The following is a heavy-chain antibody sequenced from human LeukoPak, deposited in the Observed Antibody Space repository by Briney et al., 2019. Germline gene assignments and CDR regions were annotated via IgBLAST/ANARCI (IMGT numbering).Heavy chain of an antibody. Sequence: PGGSLRLSCAASGFTLDDHAMHWPRQPPGKGLEWVSGISRKSGSKHYVGCVRGRFTISRDNDNNYLSLQMNSLRTDDTPVYFCAYENGIEVASRFFQWGQGTLVTDSS. V-gene: IGHV3-9*01. CDR1: GFTLDDHA. J-gene: IGHJ4*02. CDR3: AYENGIEVASRFFQ. D-gene: IGHD6-19*01. CDR2: ISRKSGSK.